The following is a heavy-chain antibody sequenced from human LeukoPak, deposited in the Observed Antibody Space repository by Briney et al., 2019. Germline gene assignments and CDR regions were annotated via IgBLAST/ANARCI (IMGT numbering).Heavy chain of an antibody. Sequence: PSETLSLTCTVSGGSISSYYWSWIRQPPGKGLEWIGYIYYSGSTNYNPSLKSRVTISVDTSKNQFSLKLSSVTAADTAVYYCAREEVGGYPYWGQGTLVTVSS. V-gene: IGHV4-59*01. CDR1: GGSISSYY. CDR2: IYYSGST. D-gene: IGHD1-26*01. CDR3: AREEVGGYPY. J-gene: IGHJ4*02.